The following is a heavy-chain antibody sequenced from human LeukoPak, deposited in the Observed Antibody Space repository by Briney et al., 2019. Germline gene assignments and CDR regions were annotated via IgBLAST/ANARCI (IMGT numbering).Heavy chain of an antibody. D-gene: IGHD1-26*01. CDR3: AKEASYNDAFDI. CDR2: ISVSGGST. V-gene: IGHV3-23*01. Sequence: GGSLRLSCAASGFTSSSYAMGWVRQAPGKGLEWVSAISVSGGSTYYADSVKGRFTISRDNSKNTLYLQMNRLRAENTAVYYCAKEASYNDAFDIWGQGTMVTVSS. CDR1: GFTSSSYA. J-gene: IGHJ3*02.